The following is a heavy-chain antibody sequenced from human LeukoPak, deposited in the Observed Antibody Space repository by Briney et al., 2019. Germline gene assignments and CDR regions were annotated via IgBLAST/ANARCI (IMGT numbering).Heavy chain of an antibody. D-gene: IGHD2-2*01. Sequence: GASVKVSCKTSGYTFTDYDINWVRQAPGQGLEWMGWMNPNSGNTGYAQKFQGRVTMTRNTSISTAYMELSSLRSEDTAVYYCARPHCSSTDCHPPERFDPWGEGTLVTVSS. V-gene: IGHV1-8*01. J-gene: IGHJ5*02. CDR2: MNPNSGNT. CDR3: ARPHCSSTDCHPPERFDP. CDR1: GYTFTDYD.